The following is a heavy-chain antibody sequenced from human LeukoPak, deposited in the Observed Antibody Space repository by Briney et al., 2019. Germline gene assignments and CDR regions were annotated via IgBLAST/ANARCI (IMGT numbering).Heavy chain of an antibody. CDR1: GFTVSSNY. J-gene: IGHJ4*02. D-gene: IGHD6-19*01. CDR3: ARSSVAGVPDY. CDR2: IYSGGST. Sequence: GGSLRLSCAASGFTVSSNYMSWVRQAPGKGLERVSVIYSGGSTYYADSVKGRFTISRDNSKNTLYLQMSSLRAEDTAVYYCARSSVAGVPDYWGQGTLVTVSS. V-gene: IGHV3-53*01.